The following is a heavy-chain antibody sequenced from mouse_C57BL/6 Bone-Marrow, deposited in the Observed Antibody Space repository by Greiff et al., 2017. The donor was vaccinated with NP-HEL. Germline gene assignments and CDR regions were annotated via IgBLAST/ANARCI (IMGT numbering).Heavy chain of an antibody. D-gene: IGHD2-3*01. CDR1: GFSFNTYA. CDR3: VRRRDGYPKLHWYFDV. CDR2: IRSKSNNYAT. J-gene: IGHJ1*03. Sequence: GGGLVQPKGSLKLSCAASGFSFNTYAMNWVRQAPGKGLEWVARIRSKSNNYATYYADSVKDRFTISRDDSESMLYLQMNNLKTEDTAMYYCVRRRDGYPKLHWYFDVWGTGTTVTVSS. V-gene: IGHV10-1*01.